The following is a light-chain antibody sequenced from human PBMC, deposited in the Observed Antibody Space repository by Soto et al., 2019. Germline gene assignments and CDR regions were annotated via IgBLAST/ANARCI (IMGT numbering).Light chain of an antibody. CDR1: IGVVTSGYY. Sequence: QAVVTQEPSLTVSPGGTVTLTCASSIGVVTSGYYPNWFQQKPGQAPRALIYSTINKHSWTPARFSGSLLGGQAALTLSGVQPEDEAEYYCLLYYGGAWVFGGGTQLTVL. V-gene: IGLV7-43*01. CDR2: STI. CDR3: LLYYGGAWV. J-gene: IGLJ3*02.